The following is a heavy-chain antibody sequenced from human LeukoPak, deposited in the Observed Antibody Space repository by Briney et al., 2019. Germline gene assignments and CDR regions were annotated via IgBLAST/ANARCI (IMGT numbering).Heavy chain of an antibody. D-gene: IGHD4-11*01. CDR1: GFTLSNYS. CDR2: INNSSSNI. J-gene: IGHJ4*02. V-gene: IGHV3-21*01. Sequence: SGGTLRLSCAASGFTLSNYSMNWVRQPPGKGLEWVADINNSSSNIFYADSLKGRFTISRDNAKSSLYLQTNSLRSDDTAVEYCARDLAYRDHGLCGEGTLVTVSS. CDR3: ARDLAYRDHGL.